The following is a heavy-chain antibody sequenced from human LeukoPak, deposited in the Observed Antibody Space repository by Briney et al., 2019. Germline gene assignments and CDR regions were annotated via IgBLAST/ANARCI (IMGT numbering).Heavy chain of an antibody. CDR2: IKQDGSEK. Sequence: GGSLRLSCAASGFTFSSYWMSWVRQAPGKGLEWVANIKQDGSEKYYVDSVKGRFTISRDNAKNSLYLQMNSLRAEDTAVYYCARDADYYDSSGYQPFDYWGQGTLVTVSS. CDR1: GFTFSSYW. J-gene: IGHJ4*02. V-gene: IGHV3-7*01. D-gene: IGHD3-22*01. CDR3: ARDADYYDSSGYQPFDY.